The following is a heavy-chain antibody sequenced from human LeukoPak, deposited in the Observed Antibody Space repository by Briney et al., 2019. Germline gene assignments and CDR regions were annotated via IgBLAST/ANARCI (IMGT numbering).Heavy chain of an antibody. J-gene: IGHJ6*02. CDR2: INHSGST. V-gene: IGHV4-34*01. Sequence: PSETLTLTCAVYGGSFSGYYWSWIRQPPGKGLEWIGEINHSGSTNYNPSLESRVTISLDTSKSQFSLRLSSVTAADTALYYCARGPPPYGTDVWGQGTTVTVSS. CDR1: GGSFSGYY. CDR3: ARGPPPYGTDV.